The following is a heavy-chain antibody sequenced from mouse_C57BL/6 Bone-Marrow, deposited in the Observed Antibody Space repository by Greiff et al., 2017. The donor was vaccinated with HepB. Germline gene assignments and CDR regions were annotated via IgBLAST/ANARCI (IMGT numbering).Heavy chain of an antibody. Sequence: QVQLQQSGAELARPGASVKLSCKASGYTFTSYGISWVKQSTAQGLEWIGEIYPRSGNTYYNEKFKGKATLTADKSSSTAYMELRSLTSEDSAVYFCARYYYGSSYVGWYFDVWGTGTTVTVSS. J-gene: IGHJ1*03. D-gene: IGHD1-1*01. V-gene: IGHV1-81*01. CDR1: GYTFTSYG. CDR3: ARYYYGSSYVGWYFDV. CDR2: IYPRSGNT.